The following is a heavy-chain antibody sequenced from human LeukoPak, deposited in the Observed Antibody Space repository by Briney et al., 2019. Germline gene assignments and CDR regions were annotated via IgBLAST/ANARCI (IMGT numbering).Heavy chain of an antibody. Sequence: ASVKVSCKASGYIFTSYGISWVRQAPGQGLEWMGWISTNKGNTNYAQRLQGRVTMTTDTSASTAYMELRSLRSDDTAIYYCVRDIQWRFDPWGQGTLVTVSS. CDR1: GYIFTSYG. V-gene: IGHV1-18*01. CDR2: ISTNKGNT. CDR3: VRDIQWRFDP. D-gene: IGHD2-8*01. J-gene: IGHJ5*02.